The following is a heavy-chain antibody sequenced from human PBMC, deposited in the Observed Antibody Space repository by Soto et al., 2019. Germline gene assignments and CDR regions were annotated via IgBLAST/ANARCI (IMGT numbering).Heavy chain of an antibody. CDR1: GHSFTSYW. Sequence: PGESLKISCKGSGHSFTSYWIGWVRQMPGKGLEWMGIIYPGDSDTRYSPSFQGQVTISADKSISTAYLQWSSLKASDTAMYYCARRVAVAGTDYYSSGMDVWGQRTTLPVSS. CDR2: IYPGDSDT. CDR3: ARRVAVAGTDYYSSGMDV. J-gene: IGHJ6*02. V-gene: IGHV5-51*01. D-gene: IGHD6-19*01.